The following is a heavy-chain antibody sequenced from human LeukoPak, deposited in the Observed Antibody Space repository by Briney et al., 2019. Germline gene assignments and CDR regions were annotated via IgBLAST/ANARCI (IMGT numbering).Heavy chain of an antibody. D-gene: IGHD1-26*01. V-gene: IGHV4-34*01. CDR3: ARATVPYSRFRFDY. CDR2: IKHSGST. CDR1: GGSFSGYY. Sequence: PSETLSLTCAVYGGSFSGYYWSWIRQPPGKGLEWIGEIKHSGSTNYNPSLKSRVTISVDTSKNQFSLKLSSVTAADTAVYYCARATVPYSRFRFDYWGQGTLVTVSS. J-gene: IGHJ4*02.